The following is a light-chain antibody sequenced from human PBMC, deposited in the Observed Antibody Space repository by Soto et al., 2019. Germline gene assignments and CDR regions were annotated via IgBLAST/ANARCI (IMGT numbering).Light chain of an antibody. Sequence: EIVLTQSPGTLSLSPGERANLSCRGSQSVSSSFLAWYQQKAGQAPRLLIYGASSRATGIPDRFSGSGSGTDFTLTISRLEPEDFAVYYCQQYDRSPWTFGQGTKVEIK. J-gene: IGKJ1*01. CDR1: QSVSSSF. CDR2: GAS. V-gene: IGKV3-20*01. CDR3: QQYDRSPWT.